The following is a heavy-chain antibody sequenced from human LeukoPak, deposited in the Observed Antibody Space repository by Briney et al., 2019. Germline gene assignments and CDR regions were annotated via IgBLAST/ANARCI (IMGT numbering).Heavy chain of an antibody. CDR3: TTDSGVAAAGTLSTYYYYGMDV. CDR2: IKSKTDSGTT. V-gene: IGHV3-15*01. Sequence: GASLRFSCAASGFTFSNAWMSWVRQAPGKGLEWVGRIKSKTDSGTTDYAAPVKGRFTISRDDSKNTLYLQMNSLKTEDTAVYYCTTDSGVAAAGTLSTYYYYGMDVWGQGTTVTVSS. D-gene: IGHD6-13*01. CDR1: GFTFSNAW. J-gene: IGHJ6*02.